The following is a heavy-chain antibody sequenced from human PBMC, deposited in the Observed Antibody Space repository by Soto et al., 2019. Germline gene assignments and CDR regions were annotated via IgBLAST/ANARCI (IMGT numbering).Heavy chain of an antibody. CDR2: ISAYNGNT. J-gene: IGHJ4*02. CDR1: GYTFTSYG. D-gene: IGHD2-21*02. Sequence: ASVKVSCKASGYTFTSYGISWVRQAPGQGLEWMGWISAYNGNTNYAQKLQGRVTMTTDTSASTAYMELSSLRSEDTAVYYCARSIVVVTALDYWGQGTLVTVSP. CDR3: ARSIVVVTALDY. V-gene: IGHV1-18*01.